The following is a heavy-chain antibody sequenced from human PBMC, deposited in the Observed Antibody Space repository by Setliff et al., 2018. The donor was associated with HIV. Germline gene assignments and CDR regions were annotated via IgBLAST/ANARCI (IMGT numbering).Heavy chain of an antibody. J-gene: IGHJ4*02. CDR2: ISGSGGST. D-gene: IGHD6-6*01. V-gene: IGHV3-23*01. CDR1: EFTFRTHA. CDR3: AKTPQEYSSSSGRGYFDY. Sequence: PGGSLRLSCAAPEFTFRTHAMSWVRQAPGKGLEWVSGISGSGGSTYYADSVKGRFTISRDNSQNTLYLQMNSLRAEDAAIYYCAKTPQEYSSSSGRGYFDYWGQGTLVTVS.